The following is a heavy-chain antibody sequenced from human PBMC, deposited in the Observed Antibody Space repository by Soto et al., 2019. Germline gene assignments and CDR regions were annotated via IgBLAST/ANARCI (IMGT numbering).Heavy chain of an antibody. CDR1: GYTFTSYD. CDR3: ARGSITGRLYYYYGMDV. V-gene: IGHV1-8*01. Sequence: QVQLVQSGAEVKKPGASVKVSCKASGYTFTSYDINWVRQATGQGLEWMGWMNPNRGNTGYAQKFQGRVTMTRNTSISTAYMELSSLRSEDTAVYYCARGSITGRLYYYYGMDVWGQGTTVTVSS. J-gene: IGHJ6*02. CDR2: MNPNRGNT. D-gene: IGHD1-20*01.